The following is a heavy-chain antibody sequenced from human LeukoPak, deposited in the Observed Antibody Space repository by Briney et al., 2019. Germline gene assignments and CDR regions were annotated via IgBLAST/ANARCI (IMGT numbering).Heavy chain of an antibody. CDR1: GFHFSSSA. J-gene: IGHJ1*01. Sequence: GGPLRLFCSASGFHFSSSALQWVRQAPAKGRAWVAVISNDGSNQYYAGSVKGRFTISRDNSNNSLYLQMSSLRAEDDAVYYCVRLGGATGQYFHHWGQGTRVTVSS. CDR3: VRLGGATGQYFHH. V-gene: IGHV3-30-3*01. D-gene: IGHD1-26*01. CDR2: ISNDGSNQ.